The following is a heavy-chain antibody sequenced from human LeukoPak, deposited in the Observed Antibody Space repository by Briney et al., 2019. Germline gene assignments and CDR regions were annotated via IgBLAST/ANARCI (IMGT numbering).Heavy chain of an antibody. J-gene: IGHJ4*02. CDR3: VRQGKYTYGSGSYYQFEH. D-gene: IGHD3-10*01. CDR2: IYPGDSDT. V-gene: IGHV5-51*01. Sequence: GESLKISCKASGYSFTSYWIGWVRQMPGKGLEWMGIIYPGDSDTRYSPSFQGQVTFSADKSIGTAYLQWSSLKASDTAMYYCVRQGKYTYGSGSYYQFEHWGQGTLVSVSS. CDR1: GYSFTSYW.